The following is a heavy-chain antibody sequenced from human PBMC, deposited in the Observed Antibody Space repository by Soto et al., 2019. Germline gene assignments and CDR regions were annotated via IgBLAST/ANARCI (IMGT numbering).Heavy chain of an antibody. Sequence: PGGSLRLSXAASGFTFSSYAMSWVRQAPGKGLEWVSAISGSGGSTYYADSVKGRFTISRDNSKNTLYLQMNSLRAEDMAVYYCAKDPIPSITIFGVVITTDDAFDIWGQGTMVTVSS. CDR1: GFTFSSYA. D-gene: IGHD3-3*01. CDR3: AKDPIPSITIFGVVITTDDAFDI. CDR2: ISGSGGST. V-gene: IGHV3-23*01. J-gene: IGHJ3*02.